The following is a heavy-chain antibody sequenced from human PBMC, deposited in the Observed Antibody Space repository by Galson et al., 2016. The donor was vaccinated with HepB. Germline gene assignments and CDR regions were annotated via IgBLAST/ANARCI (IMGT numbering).Heavy chain of an antibody. V-gene: IGHV3-33*06. J-gene: IGHJ4*02. D-gene: IGHD5-24*01. CDR2: IWHDGSNK. Sequence: LRLSCAASEFTFSTYGMHWVRQAPGKGLEWVALIWHDGSNKYYADSVKGRFTISRDNPKNTLYLQMNSLKVEDTAVYYCAKDPRWLQQGFKYYFDFWGQGTLATVSS. CDR3: AKDPRWLQQGFKYYFDF. CDR1: EFTFSTYG.